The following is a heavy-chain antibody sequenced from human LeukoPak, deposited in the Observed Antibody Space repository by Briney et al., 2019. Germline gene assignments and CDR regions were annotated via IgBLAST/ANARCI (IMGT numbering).Heavy chain of an antibody. J-gene: IGHJ3*02. V-gene: IGHV4-61*02. Sequence: SETLSLTCTVSGGSISSGSYYWSWIRQPAGRGLEWIGRMYTSGSTNYNPSLKGRVTISADTVKNQFSLKLSSVTAADTAVYYCARDRKGEMPTFDAFDIWGQGTMVTVSS. CDR2: MYTSGST. CDR3: ARDRKGEMPTFDAFDI. D-gene: IGHD5-24*01. CDR1: GGSISSGSYY.